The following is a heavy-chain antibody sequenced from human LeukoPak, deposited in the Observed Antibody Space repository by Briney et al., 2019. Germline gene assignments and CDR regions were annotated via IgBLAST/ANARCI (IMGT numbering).Heavy chain of an antibody. D-gene: IGHD3-3*01. CDR3: ARQADFGDAFDI. J-gene: IGHJ3*02. CDR1: GGSISSYY. Sequence: SETLSLTCTVSGGSISSYYWSWSRQPAGKGLEWIGRIYTSGSTNYNPSLKSRVTMSVDTSKNQFSLKLSSVTAADTAVYYCARQADFGDAFDIWGQGTMVTVSS. V-gene: IGHV4-4*07. CDR2: IYTSGST.